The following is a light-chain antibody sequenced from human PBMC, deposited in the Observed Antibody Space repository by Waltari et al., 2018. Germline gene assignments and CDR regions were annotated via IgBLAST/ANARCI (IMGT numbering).Light chain of an antibody. CDR3: QQYDKWLMYT. Sequence: EVMMTQSPATLSVSPGERATLSCRASQSVGNNLAWFQERTGQAPRLLIFGASTRATGIPARFTGSGSGTEFTLTISSLQSEDFAVYYCQQYDKWLMYTFGQGTKVEVK. V-gene: IGKV3-15*01. J-gene: IGKJ2*01. CDR1: QSVGNN. CDR2: GAS.